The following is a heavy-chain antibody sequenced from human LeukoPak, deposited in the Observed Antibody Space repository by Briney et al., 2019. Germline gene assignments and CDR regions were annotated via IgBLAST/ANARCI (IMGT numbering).Heavy chain of an antibody. J-gene: IGHJ4*02. D-gene: IGHD3-3*01. CDR2: LYWNDDK. CDR3: AHSPGITIFGVVIIPPYYFDY. Sequence: SGPTLVNPPQTLTLTCTFSGFSLSTSGVGVGWIRQPPGKALEWLALLYWNDDKRYSPSLKSRLTITKDTSKNQVVLTMTNMDPVDTATYYCAHSPGITIFGVVIIPPYYFDYWGQGTLVTVSS. CDR1: GFSLSTSGVG. V-gene: IGHV2-5*01.